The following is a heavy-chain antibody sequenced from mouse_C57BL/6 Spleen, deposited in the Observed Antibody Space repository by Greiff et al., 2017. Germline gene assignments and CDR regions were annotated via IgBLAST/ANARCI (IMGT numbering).Heavy chain of an antibody. CDR2: INPNNGGT. V-gene: IGHV1-26*01. CDR3: ALLIRQYYFDY. D-gene: IGHD1-1*01. J-gene: IGHJ2*01. Sequence: VQLQQSGPELVKPGASVKISCKASGYTFTDYYMNWVKQSPGKGLEWIGDINPNNGGTSYNKKFKGKATLTVDKSSSTAYMELRSLTSEDSAVYYCALLIRQYYFDYWGQGTPLTVSS. CDR1: GYTFTDYY.